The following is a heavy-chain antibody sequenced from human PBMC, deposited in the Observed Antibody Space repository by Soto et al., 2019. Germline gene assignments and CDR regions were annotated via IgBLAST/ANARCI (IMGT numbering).Heavy chain of an antibody. V-gene: IGHV3-33*01. CDR1: GFTFSSYG. J-gene: IGHJ4*02. CDR2: IWYDGSNK. CDR3: ATLGWPDDY. D-gene: IGHD7-27*01. Sequence: ESGGGVVQPGRSLRLSCAASGFTFSSYGMHWVRQAPGKGLEWVAVIWYDGSNKYYADSVKGRFTISRDNSKNTLYLQMNSLRAEDTAVYYCATLGWPDDYWGQGTLVTVSS.